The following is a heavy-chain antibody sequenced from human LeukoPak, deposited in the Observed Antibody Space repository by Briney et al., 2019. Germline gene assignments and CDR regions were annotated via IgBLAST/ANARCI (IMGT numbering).Heavy chain of an antibody. D-gene: IGHD2-8*01. CDR2: IYHSGST. Sequence: PSETLSLTCAVSGGSISGGGYSWSWIRQPPGKGLEWIGYIYHSGSTYYNPSLKSRVTISVDRSKNQFSLKLSSVTAADTAVYYCARSMADGLDYWGQGTLVTVSS. CDR3: ARSMADGLDY. V-gene: IGHV4-30-2*01. CDR1: GGSISGGGYS. J-gene: IGHJ4*02.